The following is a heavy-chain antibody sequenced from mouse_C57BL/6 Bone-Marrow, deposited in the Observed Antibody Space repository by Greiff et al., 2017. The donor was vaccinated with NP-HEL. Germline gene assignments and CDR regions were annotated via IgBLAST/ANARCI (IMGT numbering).Heavy chain of an antibody. Sequence: VQLQQPGAELVKPGASVKLSCKASGYTFTSYWMNWVKQRPGQGLEWIGAIYPGSGSTNYNEKFKSKATLTVDTSSSTAYMQLSSLTSEDSAVYCSGRTHYGSVRDVWGTGTTVTGSS. CDR1: GYTFTSYW. V-gene: IGHV1-55*01. D-gene: IGHD1-1*01. CDR2: IYPGSGST. CDR3: GRTHYGSVRDV. J-gene: IGHJ1*03.